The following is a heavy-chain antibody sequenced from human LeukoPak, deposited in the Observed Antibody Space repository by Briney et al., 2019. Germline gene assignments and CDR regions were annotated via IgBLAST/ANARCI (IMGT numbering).Heavy chain of an antibody. CDR3: ARLTRFRDGYNPPLGY. CDR2: IFTSGST. Sequence: SETLSLTCTVSGGSISSYYWSWIRQPAGKGLEWIGHIFTSGSTNYNPSLKSRVTISVDKSKNQFSLKLSSVTAADTAVYYCARLTRFRDGYNPPLGYWGQGTLVTVSS. V-gene: IGHV4-4*07. D-gene: IGHD5-24*01. J-gene: IGHJ4*02. CDR1: GGSISSYY.